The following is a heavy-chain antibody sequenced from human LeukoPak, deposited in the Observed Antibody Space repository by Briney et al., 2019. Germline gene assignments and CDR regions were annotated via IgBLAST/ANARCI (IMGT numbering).Heavy chain of an antibody. V-gene: IGHV3-13*01. CDR3: VRSGSYYRMGYYFDY. D-gene: IGHD3-10*01. CDR2: IGTAGDT. Sequence: GGSLRLSCAASGFTFNSYDMHWVRQATGKGLEWVSAIGTAGDTYYPGSVKGRFTISRENAKNSLYLQMNSLRAGVTAVYYCVRSGSYYRMGYYFDYWGQGTLVTVSS. CDR1: GFTFNSYD. J-gene: IGHJ4*02.